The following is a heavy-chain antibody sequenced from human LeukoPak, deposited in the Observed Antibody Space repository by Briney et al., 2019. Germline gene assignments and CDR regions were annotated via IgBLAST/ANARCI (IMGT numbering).Heavy chain of an antibody. V-gene: IGHV4-59*01. CDR3: ARFDGSGSFPYFDY. CDR2: IYYSGST. D-gene: IGHD3-10*01. J-gene: IGHJ4*02. CDR1: GGSISSYY. Sequence: SETLSLTCTVSGGSISSYYWSWLRQPPGKGLEGLGYIYYSGSTNYNPSLKSRVTISVDTSKTQFSLKLSSVTAADTAVYYCARFDGSGSFPYFDYWGQGTLVTVSS.